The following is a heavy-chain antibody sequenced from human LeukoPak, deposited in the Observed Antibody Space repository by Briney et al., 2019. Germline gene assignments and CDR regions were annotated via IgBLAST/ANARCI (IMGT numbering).Heavy chain of an antibody. V-gene: IGHV3-9*01. CDR3: AKDIATGNRLYYFDY. D-gene: IGHD1-14*01. CDR1: GFTFDDYA. Sequence: PGGSLRLSCPASGFTFDDYAMHWVRQAPGKGLEWVSGISWNSGSIGYADSVKGRFTISRDNAKNSLYLQMNSLRAEDTALYYCAKDIATGNRLYYFDYWGQGTLVTVSS. CDR2: ISWNSGSI. J-gene: IGHJ4*02.